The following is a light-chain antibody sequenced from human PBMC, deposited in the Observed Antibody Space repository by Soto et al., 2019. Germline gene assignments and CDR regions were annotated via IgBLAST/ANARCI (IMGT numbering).Light chain of an antibody. Sequence: EIVLTQSPGTLSLSPGERASLSCRASQSVSSSYLAWYQQKPGQAPRLLIYGASKRATGIPARFSGSGSGTDFTLTVSSLEPEDFAVYYCQQRSNWPTFGQGTQLEIK. CDR1: QSVSSSY. V-gene: IGKV3D-20*02. J-gene: IGKJ5*01. CDR3: QQRSNWPT. CDR2: GAS.